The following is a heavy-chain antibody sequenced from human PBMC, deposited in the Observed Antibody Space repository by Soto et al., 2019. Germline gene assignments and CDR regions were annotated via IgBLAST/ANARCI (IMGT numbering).Heavy chain of an antibody. Sequence: QVQLVESGGGVVQPGRSLRLSCAASGFTFSSYGMHWVRQAPGKGLEWVAVISYDGSNKYYADSVKGRFTISRDNSKNTLYLQMNSLRAEDTAVYYCAKEGDGFFDYWGQGTLVTVSS. CDR2: ISYDGSNK. CDR1: GFTFSSYG. V-gene: IGHV3-30*18. CDR3: AKEGDGFFDY. D-gene: IGHD5-12*01. J-gene: IGHJ4*02.